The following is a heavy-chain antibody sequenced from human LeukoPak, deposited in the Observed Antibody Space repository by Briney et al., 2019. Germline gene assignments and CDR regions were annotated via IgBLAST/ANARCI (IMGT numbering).Heavy chain of an antibody. CDR3: ARRIQLWSYWHFDL. CDR2: MFDRGSP. CDR1: GGSINGYS. V-gene: IGHV4-4*09. Sequence: PSETLSLTCSVCGGSINGYSWGWVRQPPGKGLECIGYMFDRGSPNHHPSLQNRVTTSVDTSKNGFSLRLTSVTAADTAVYYYARRIQLWSYWHFDLWGRGTLVTVSS. J-gene: IGHJ2*01. D-gene: IGHD5-18*01.